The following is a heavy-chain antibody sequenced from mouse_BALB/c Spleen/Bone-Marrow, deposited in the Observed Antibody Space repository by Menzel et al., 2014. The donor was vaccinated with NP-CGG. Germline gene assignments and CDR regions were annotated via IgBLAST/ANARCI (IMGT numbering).Heavy chain of an antibody. CDR2: INPSTGYT. CDR1: GYTFTSYW. D-gene: IGHD3-3*01. J-gene: IGHJ3*01. Sequence: VQLQQSGAELAKPGASVKMSCKASGYTFTSYWMHWVKQMPGQGLEWIGYINPSTGYTEYNQKFKDKATLTADKSSSTAYMQLSSLTSEDSAVYFCAKGRFAYWGQGTLVTVSA. V-gene: IGHV1-7*01. CDR3: AKGRFAY.